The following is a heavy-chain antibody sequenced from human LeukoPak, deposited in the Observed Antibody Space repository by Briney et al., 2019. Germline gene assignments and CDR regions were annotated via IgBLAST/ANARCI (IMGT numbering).Heavy chain of an antibody. V-gene: IGHV3-20*04. CDR2: INWNGDIT. Sequence: GGSLRLSCAASGFTFDDYGINWVRQGPGKGLEWVSGINWNGDITNYADSVKGRFTISRDNAKNSLYLQMNSLRAEDTAVYYCARDRRALIRGVIRKGFDYWGQGTLVTVSS. CDR1: GFTFDDYG. J-gene: IGHJ4*02. D-gene: IGHD3-10*01. CDR3: ARDRRALIRGVIRKGFDY.